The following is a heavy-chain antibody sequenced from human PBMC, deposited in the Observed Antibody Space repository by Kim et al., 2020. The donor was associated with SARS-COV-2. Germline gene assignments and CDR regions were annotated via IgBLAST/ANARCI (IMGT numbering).Heavy chain of an antibody. V-gene: IGHV3-7*01. CDR3: ARGKDTAMDYYYYGMDV. CDR1: GFTFSSYW. D-gene: IGHD5-18*01. CDR2: IKQDGSEK. J-gene: IGHJ6*02. Sequence: GGSLRLSCAASGFTFSSYWMSWVRQAPGKGLEWVANIKQDGSEKYYVDSVKGRFTISRDNAKNSLYLQMNSLRAEDTAVYYCARGKDTAMDYYYYGMDVWGQGTTVTVSS.